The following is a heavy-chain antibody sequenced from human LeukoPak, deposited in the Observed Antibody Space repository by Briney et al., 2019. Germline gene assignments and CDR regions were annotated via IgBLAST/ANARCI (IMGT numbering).Heavy chain of an antibody. CDR1: GYTFTGYY. J-gene: IGHJ2*01. D-gene: IGHD3-22*01. CDR2: INPNSGGT. CDR3: ARANMIHWYFDL. V-gene: IGHV1-2*04. Sequence: ASVKVSCKASGYTFTGYYMHWVRQAPGQGLEWMGWINPNSGGTNYAQKFQGWVTMTRDTSISTACMELSRLRSDDTAVYYCARANMIHWYFDLWGRGTLVTVSS.